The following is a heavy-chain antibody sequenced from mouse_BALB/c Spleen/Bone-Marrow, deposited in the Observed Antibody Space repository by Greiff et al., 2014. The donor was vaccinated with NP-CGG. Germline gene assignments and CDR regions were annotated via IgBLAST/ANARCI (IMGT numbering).Heavy chain of an antibody. CDR3: TRHGGYYPYYYAMDY. CDR1: GFAFSSYD. V-gene: IGHV5-12-1*01. D-gene: IGHD2-3*01. J-gene: IGHJ4*01. Sequence: EVMLVESGGGLVKPRGSLKLSCAASGFAFSSYDTSWVRQTPEKRLEWVAYISHGGGTTYYSDTVKGRFTISRDNAKNTLYLQMSSLKSEDTAIYYCTRHGGYYPYYYAMDYWGQGTSVTVSS. CDR2: ISHGGGTT.